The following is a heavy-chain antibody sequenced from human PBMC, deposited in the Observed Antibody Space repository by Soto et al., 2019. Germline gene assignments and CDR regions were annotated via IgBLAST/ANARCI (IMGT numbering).Heavy chain of an antibody. CDR3: ARAFSGSYPNFDY. J-gene: IGHJ4*02. CDR2: ITYDGANG. CDR1: GFIFRSYA. V-gene: IGHV3-30*09. D-gene: IGHD1-26*01. Sequence: QIHLVESGGGVVQPGGSLRLSCLASGFIFRSYAMHWVRQAPGKGLGWVAVITYDGANGYYADSVRGRFAISRDNSKSTLFLQMNSLRPEDTAVYYCARAFSGSYPNFDYWGQGTLVTVSS.